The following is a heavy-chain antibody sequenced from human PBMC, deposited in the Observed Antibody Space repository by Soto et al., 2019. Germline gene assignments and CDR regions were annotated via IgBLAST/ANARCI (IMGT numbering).Heavy chain of an antibody. J-gene: IGHJ5*02. Sequence: PGESLKISCKTSGYRFTTYWNNWVRQMPGKGLEWMGRIDPSKASTKYSPSFRGHVTISADKSISIAYLQWTVLQASDTAIYYCARGSMTTGWDLWGQGTQVTVSS. D-gene: IGHD6-19*01. CDR1: GYRFTTYW. CDR2: IDPSKAST. CDR3: ARGSMTTGWDL. V-gene: IGHV5-10-1*01.